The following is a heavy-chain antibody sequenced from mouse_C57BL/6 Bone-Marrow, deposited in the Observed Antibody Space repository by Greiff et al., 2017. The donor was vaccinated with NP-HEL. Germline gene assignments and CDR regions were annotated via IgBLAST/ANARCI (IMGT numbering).Heavy chain of an antibody. CDR2: FYPGSGSI. J-gene: IGHJ3*01. CDR3: ARHEELTGTSSWFAY. V-gene: IGHV1-62-2*01. Sequence: QQSGQGLEWIGWFYPGSGSIKYNEKFKDKATLTADKSSSTVYMELSRLTSEDSAVYFCARHEELTGTSSWFAYWGQGTLVTVSA. D-gene: IGHD4-1*01.